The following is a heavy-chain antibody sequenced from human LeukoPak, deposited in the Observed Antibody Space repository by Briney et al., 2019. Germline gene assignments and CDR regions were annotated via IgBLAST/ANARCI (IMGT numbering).Heavy chain of an antibody. CDR2: IYHSGST. Sequence: SETLSLTCTVSGGSVSNYYWSWIRQPPGKGLEWIGSIYHSGSTYYNPSLKSRVTISVDTSKNQFSLKLSSVTAADTAVYYCARTGIAARRYYYYYMDVWGKGTTVTVSS. J-gene: IGHJ6*03. V-gene: IGHV4-59*08. CDR1: GGSVSNYY. CDR3: ARTGIAARRYYYYYMDV. D-gene: IGHD6-6*01.